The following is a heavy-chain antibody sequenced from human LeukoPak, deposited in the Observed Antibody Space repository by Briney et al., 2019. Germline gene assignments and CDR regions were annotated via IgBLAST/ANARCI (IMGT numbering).Heavy chain of an antibody. J-gene: IGHJ4*02. CDR2: IIPIFGTA. CDR1: GGTLSSYA. D-gene: IGHD2-2*01. Sequence: GASVKVSCKASGGTLSSYAISWVRQAPGQGLEWMGGIIPIFGTANYAQKFQGRVTITADESTSTAYMELSSLRSEDTAVYYCARESLYCSSTSCYLDRSFDYWGQGTLVTVSS. CDR3: ARESLYCSSTSCYLDRSFDY. V-gene: IGHV1-69*13.